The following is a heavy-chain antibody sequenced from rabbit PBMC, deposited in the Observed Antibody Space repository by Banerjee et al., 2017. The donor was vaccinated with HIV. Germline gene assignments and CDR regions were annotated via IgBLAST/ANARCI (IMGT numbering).Heavy chain of an antibody. Sequence: QEQLVESGGDLVQPEGSLTLTCKASGLDFSSSYWICWVRQAPGKGLEWIACICSRSGTTHYASWAKGRFTISKASSTTVTLQMTSLTAADTATYFCARDPADGGGAGYGWYFDLWGPGTLVTVS. CDR1: GLDFSSSYW. CDR2: ICSRSGTT. V-gene: IGHV1S45*01. CDR3: ARDPADGGGAGYGWYFDL. J-gene: IGHJ4*01. D-gene: IGHD6-1*01.